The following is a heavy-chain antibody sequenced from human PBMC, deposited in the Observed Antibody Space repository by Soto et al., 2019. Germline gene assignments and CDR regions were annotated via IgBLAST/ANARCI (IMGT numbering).Heavy chain of an antibody. Sequence: ASVKVSCKASGYTNTIYDINWVRQATGQGLEWMGWMNPNSGNTGYAQKFQGRVTMTRNTSISTAYMELSSLRSEDTAVYYCARMEAGTISFDIWGQGTMVTVSS. D-gene: IGHD1-1*01. V-gene: IGHV1-8*01. CDR1: GYTNTIYD. CDR3: ARMEAGTISFDI. J-gene: IGHJ3*02. CDR2: MNPNSGNT.